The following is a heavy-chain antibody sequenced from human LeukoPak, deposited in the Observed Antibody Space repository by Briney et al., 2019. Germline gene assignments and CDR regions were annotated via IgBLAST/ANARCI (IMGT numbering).Heavy chain of an antibody. J-gene: IGHJ4*02. D-gene: IGHD1-26*01. Sequence: SETLSLTCAVYCGSFSGYYWSWIRQPPGKGLEWIGEINHSGSTNYNPSLKSRVTISVDTSKNQFSLKLSSVTAADTAVYYCASHSGSYYLHYFDYWGQGTLVTVSS. CDR2: INHSGST. CDR3: ASHSGSYYLHYFDY. CDR1: CGSFSGYY. V-gene: IGHV4-34*01.